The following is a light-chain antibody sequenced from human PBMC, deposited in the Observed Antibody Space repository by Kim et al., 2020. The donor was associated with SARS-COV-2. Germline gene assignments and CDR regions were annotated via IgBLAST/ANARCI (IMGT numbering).Light chain of an antibody. CDR3: SSYTSSSTYV. Sequence: GPSITISCTGTSSDVGGYNFVSWYQQHPGKAPKILIYDVINRASGVSNHFSGSKSGNTASLTISGLQAEDEADYYCSSYTSSSTYVFGSGTKVTVL. CDR2: DVI. CDR1: SSDVGGYNF. V-gene: IGLV2-14*03. J-gene: IGLJ1*01.